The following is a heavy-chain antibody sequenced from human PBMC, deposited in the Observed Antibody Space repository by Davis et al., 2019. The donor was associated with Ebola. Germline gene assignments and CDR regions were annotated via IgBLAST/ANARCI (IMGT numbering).Heavy chain of an antibody. V-gene: IGHV4-39*01. Sequence: PSETLSLTCTVSGGSISSSSYYWGWIRQPPGKGLEWIGSIYYSGSTYYNPSLKSRVTISVDTSKNQFSLKLSSVTAADTAVYYCARGTYDYIWGTYRNNATGTWGQGTLVTVSS. D-gene: IGHD3-16*02. CDR2: IYYSGST. J-gene: IGHJ5*02. CDR3: ARGTYDYIWGTYRNNATGT. CDR1: GGSISSSSYY.